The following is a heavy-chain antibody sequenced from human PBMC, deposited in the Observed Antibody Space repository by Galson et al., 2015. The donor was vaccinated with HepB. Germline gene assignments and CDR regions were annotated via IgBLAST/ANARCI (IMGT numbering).Heavy chain of an antibody. CDR1: GYTLTDLS. V-gene: IGHV1-24*01. J-gene: IGHJ4*02. Sequence: SVKVSCKVSGYTLTDLSMNWVRQAPGKGLEWMGGFDPEDGETIYAQKFQGRVTMTEDTSTDTAYMELSSLRSEDTAVYYCATGPGYCSGGSFYSFDYWGQGTLVTVSS. CDR3: ATGPGYCSGGSFYSFDY. D-gene: IGHD2-15*01. CDR2: FDPEDGET.